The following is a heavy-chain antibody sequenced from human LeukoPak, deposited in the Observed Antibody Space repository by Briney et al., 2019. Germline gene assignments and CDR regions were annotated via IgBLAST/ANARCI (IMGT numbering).Heavy chain of an antibody. Sequence: SETLSLTCTVSGGSISSSSYYWGWIRQPPGKGLEWIGSIYYSGSTYYNPSLKSRVTISVDTSKNQFSLKLSSVTAADTAVYYCARAWGIAAAGSHDAFDIWGQGTMVTVSS. D-gene: IGHD6-13*01. CDR2: IYYSGST. CDR3: ARAWGIAAAGSHDAFDI. J-gene: IGHJ3*02. CDR1: GGSISSSSYY. V-gene: IGHV4-39*01.